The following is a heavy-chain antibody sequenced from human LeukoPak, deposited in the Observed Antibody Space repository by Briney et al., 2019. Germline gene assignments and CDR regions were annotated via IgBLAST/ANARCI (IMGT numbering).Heavy chain of an antibody. CDR1: CGTFSSYA. Sequence: SVKVSFKDSCGTFSSYAINWVRQTPAQGLEWMGRIIPLLGIANYAQKFQGRVTITADKSTSTAYMELSSLRSEDTAVYYCARAEHIVVASYPNWFDPWGQGTLVTVSA. V-gene: IGHV1-69*04. D-gene: IGHD2-21*01. CDR2: IIPLLGIA. J-gene: IGHJ5*02. CDR3: ARAEHIVVASYPNWFDP.